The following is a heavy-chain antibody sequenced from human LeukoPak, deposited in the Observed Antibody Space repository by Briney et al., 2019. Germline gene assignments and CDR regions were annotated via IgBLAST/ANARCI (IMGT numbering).Heavy chain of an antibody. CDR2: IHYSWST. D-gene: IGHD3-9*01. CDR1: GASISSYY. CDR3: ARDYYDILTGRFQFDF. J-gene: IGHJ4*02. Sequence: PSETLSLTCTVSGASISSYYWTWIRQPPGKGLEGIGDIHYSWSTNYNPSLKSRVTISIDTPKNQFSLKLSSVTAADTALYYCARDYYDILTGRFQFDFWGQGALVTVSS. V-gene: IGHV4-59*01.